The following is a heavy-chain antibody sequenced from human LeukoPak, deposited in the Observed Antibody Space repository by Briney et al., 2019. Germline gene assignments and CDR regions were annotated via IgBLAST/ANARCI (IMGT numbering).Heavy chain of an antibody. CDR1: GFTFSIYS. V-gene: IGHV3-48*01. J-gene: IGHJ4*02. CDR2: ISSSSNTI. D-gene: IGHD1-26*01. CDR3: AGEMWEETFDY. Sequence: GGSLRLSCAASGFTFSIYSMNWVRQAPGKGLEWVSYISSSSNTIYYADSVKGRFTISRDNAKNSLYLQMNSLRAEDTAVYYCAGEMWEETFDYWGQGTLVTVSS.